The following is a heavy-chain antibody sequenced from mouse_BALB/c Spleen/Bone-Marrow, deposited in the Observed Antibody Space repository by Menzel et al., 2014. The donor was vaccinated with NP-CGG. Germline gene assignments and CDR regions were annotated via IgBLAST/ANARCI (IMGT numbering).Heavy chain of an antibody. CDR2: ISDGGSYT. J-gene: IGHJ2*01. CDR1: GFTFSDYY. CDR3: ARVSYDYFDY. V-gene: IGHV5-4*02. Sequence: EVKLVESGGGLVKPGGSLKLSCAASGFTFSDYYMYWVRQTPEKRLVWVATISDGGSYTYYPDSVKGRFTISRDNAKNNLYLQMSSLKSEDTAMYYCARVSYDYFDYWGQGTTLTGSS. D-gene: IGHD2-4*01.